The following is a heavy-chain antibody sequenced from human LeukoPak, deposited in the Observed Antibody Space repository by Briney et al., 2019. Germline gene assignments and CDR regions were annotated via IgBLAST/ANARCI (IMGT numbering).Heavy chain of an antibody. V-gene: IGHV3-72*01. D-gene: IGHD3-22*01. CDR2: SRNKANGYTP. CDR3: TRPQSSGIDVSDI. CDR1: GFIFSDYY. J-gene: IGHJ3*02. Sequence: PGGSLRLSCAASGFIFSDYYIDWVRQAPGKGLEWVGRSRNKANGYTPEYAASVRGRFTISRDDSKNSLYLQMNSLETEDTAVYHCTRPQSSGIDVSDIWGRGTMVTVSS.